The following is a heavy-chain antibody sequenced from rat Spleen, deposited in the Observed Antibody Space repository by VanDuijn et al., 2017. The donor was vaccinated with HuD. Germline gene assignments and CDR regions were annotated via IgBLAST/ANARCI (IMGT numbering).Heavy chain of an antibody. CDR3: TRSQIRGRFLG. Sequence: EVKLVESGGGLVQPGRSLKLSCAASGFTFNNYGVAWVRQAPTTGLEWVATISYGDSSGHSGTYYRDSVRGRFTISRENARSTLYLLMDNLRSEDTATYYCTRSQIRGRFLGWGQGTLVTVSS. D-gene: IGHD4-3*01. CDR2: ISYGDSSGHSGT. V-gene: IGHV5-29*01. J-gene: IGHJ3*01. CDR1: GFTFNNYG.